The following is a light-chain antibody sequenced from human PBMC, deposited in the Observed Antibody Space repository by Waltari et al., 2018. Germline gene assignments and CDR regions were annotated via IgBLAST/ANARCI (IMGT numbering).Light chain of an antibody. J-gene: IGKJ4*01. CDR3: QQYNNWPLT. CDR1: RSVNSN. V-gene: IGKV3-15*01. Sequence: EVVLTQSPDTLSVSPGERAPLSCRTSRSVNSNLAWYQHKPGQAPRLLMYGASTRPTGIPARFSGSGSGTEFTLTITSLQSEDFAVYYCQQYNNWPLTFGGGTKVEI. CDR2: GAS.